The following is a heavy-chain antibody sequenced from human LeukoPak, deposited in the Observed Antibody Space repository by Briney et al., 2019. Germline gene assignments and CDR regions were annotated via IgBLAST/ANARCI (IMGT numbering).Heavy chain of an antibody. Sequence: SETLSLTCAVYGRSFSGYYWSWIRQPPGKGLEWIGEINHSGSTNYNPSLKSRVTISVDTSKNQFSLKLSSVTAADTAVYYCARQGRRGWFDPWGQGTLVTVSS. J-gene: IGHJ5*02. CDR2: INHSGST. CDR1: GRSFSGYY. V-gene: IGHV4-34*01. CDR3: ARQGRRGWFDP.